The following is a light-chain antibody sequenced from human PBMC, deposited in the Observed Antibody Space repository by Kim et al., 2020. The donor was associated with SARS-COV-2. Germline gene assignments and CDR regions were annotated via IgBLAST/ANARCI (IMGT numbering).Light chain of an antibody. Sequence: QAVVTQEAPFSVSPGGTVTLTCGLSSDSVSTNYYPSWYQQTPGQAPRTLIYNTNTRSSGVPDRFSGSILGNKAALTITGAQADDESDYYCVLYMGSGIWVFGGGTQLTVL. CDR1: SDSVSTNYY. CDR3: VLYMGSGIWV. V-gene: IGLV8-61*01. J-gene: IGLJ3*02. CDR2: NTN.